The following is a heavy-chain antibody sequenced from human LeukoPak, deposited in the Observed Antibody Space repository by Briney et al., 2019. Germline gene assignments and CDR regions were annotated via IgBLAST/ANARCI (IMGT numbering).Heavy chain of an antibody. CDR2: IKQDGSEK. Sequence: GGSLRLSCAGSGFTFDDYVMHWVRQAPGKGLEWVANIKQDGSEKYYVDSVKGRFTISRDNAKNSLYLQMNSLRAEDTAVYYCAREREAYYYYYYMDVWGKGTTVTISS. CDR1: GFTFDDYV. J-gene: IGHJ6*03. V-gene: IGHV3-7*01. CDR3: AREREAYYYYYYMDV.